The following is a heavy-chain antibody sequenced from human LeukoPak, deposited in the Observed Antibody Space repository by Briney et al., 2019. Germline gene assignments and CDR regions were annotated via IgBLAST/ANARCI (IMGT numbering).Heavy chain of an antibody. Sequence: SQTLSLTRTVSGYSISSGYYWGWIRQPPGKGLEWIGSMYYSGTTYYNLSLKSRVTIDVDTSKNQSSLKLKSVTAADTAVYYCTRGPLLWFGELRFDPWGQGTLVTVSS. CDR2: MYYSGTT. CDR1: GYSISSGYY. CDR3: TRGPLLWFGELRFDP. D-gene: IGHD3-10*01. V-gene: IGHV4-38-2*02. J-gene: IGHJ5*02.